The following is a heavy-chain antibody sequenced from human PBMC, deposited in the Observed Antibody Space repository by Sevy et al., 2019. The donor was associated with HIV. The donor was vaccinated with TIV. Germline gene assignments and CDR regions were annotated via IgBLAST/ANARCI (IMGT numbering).Heavy chain of an antibody. CDR2: MSPYYDNK. V-gene: IGHV1-18*04. Sequence: ASVKVSCETSGYTFTDFGIGWVRQAPGQGLEWMGWMSPYYDNKNYVQNFHGRVTMTTDTSTNTAYLELRSLRSDDTAVYYCARRVHYYDSSGYFYFDYWGQGARVTVSS. J-gene: IGHJ4*02. CDR3: ARRVHYYDSSGYFYFDY. D-gene: IGHD3-22*01. CDR1: GYTFTDFG.